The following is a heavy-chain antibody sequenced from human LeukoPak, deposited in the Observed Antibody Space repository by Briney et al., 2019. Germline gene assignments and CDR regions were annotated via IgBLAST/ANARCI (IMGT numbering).Heavy chain of an antibody. J-gene: IGHJ5*02. Sequence: GASVKVSCRASGYTFTTSGISWVRQAPGQGLEWMGWISTFNGNTNYAQKLQGRVTMTTDTSRSTAYMELTSLRSDDTAVYYCARDLDYGLDPWGQGTLVTVSS. CDR3: ARDLDYGLDP. V-gene: IGHV1-18*01. CDR2: ISTFNGNT. D-gene: IGHD4/OR15-4a*01. CDR1: GYTFTTSG.